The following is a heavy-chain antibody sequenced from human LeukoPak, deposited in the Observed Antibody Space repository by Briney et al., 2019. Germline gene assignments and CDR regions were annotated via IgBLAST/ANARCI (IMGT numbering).Heavy chain of an antibody. V-gene: IGHV1-58*02. CDR1: GFTFTSST. CDR2: IVVVSGNT. Sequence: SVKVSCMPSGFTFTSSTMQWVRQARGQRREWIGWIVVVSGNTNYAQKFQERVTITRDMSTSTAYMELSSLRSEDTAVYYCAARSTTVSGFDPWGQGTLVTVSS. D-gene: IGHD1/OR15-1a*01. J-gene: IGHJ5*02. CDR3: AARSTTVSGFDP.